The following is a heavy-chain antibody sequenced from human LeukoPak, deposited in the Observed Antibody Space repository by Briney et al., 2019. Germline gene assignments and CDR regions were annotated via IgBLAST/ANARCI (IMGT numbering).Heavy chain of an antibody. J-gene: IGHJ4*02. CDR2: ISDNGYST. V-gene: IGHV3-23*01. CDR3: ATAGTPDY. Sequence: PGGSLRLSCAASGFTFSSYAMSWVRQAPGKGLEWVSAISDNGYSTYYADSVKGRSTISRDNSKNTLYLQMYSLRAEGTAVYYCATAGTPDYWGQGTLVTVSS. CDR1: GFTFSSYA. D-gene: IGHD6-13*01.